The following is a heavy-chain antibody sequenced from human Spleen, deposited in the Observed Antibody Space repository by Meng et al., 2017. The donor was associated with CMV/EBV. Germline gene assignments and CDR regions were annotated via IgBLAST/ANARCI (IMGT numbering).Heavy chain of an antibody. CDR3: ARDQSDVPAPPLGHFQH. CDR1: GYTFTSYY. CDR2: INPSGGST. J-gene: IGHJ1*01. Sequence: ASVKVSCKASGYTFTSYYMHWVRQAPGQGLEWMGIINPSGGSTRYAQKFQGRVTMTRDTSTSTVYMELSSLRSEDTAVYYCARDQSDVPAPPLGHFQHWGQGTLVTVSS. V-gene: IGHV1-46*01. D-gene: IGHD2-2*01.